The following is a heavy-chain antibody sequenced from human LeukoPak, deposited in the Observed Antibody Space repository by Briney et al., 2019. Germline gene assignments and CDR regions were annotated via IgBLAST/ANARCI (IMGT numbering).Heavy chain of an antibody. Sequence: GGSLRLSCAASGFIFSSYGMHWVRQAPGKGLEWVAVISYDGSNKYYADSVKGRFTISRDNSKNTLYLQMNSLRAEDTAVYYCAKSKNTVTFYYFDYWGQGTLVTVSS. CDR2: ISYDGSNK. J-gene: IGHJ4*02. V-gene: IGHV3-30*18. D-gene: IGHD4-11*01. CDR1: GFIFSSYG. CDR3: AKSKNTVTFYYFDY.